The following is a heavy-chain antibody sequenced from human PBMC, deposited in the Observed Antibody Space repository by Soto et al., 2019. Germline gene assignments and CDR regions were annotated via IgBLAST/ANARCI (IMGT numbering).Heavy chain of an antibody. J-gene: IGHJ6*02. CDR1: GFTFSSYA. Sequence: GGSLRLSCAASGFTFSSYAMSWVRQAPGKGLEWVSAISGSGGSTYYADSVKGRFTISRDNSKNTLYLQMNSLRAEDTAVYYCAKGRSYYYYYGVDVWGQGTTVTVSS. CDR2: ISGSGGST. V-gene: IGHV3-23*01. CDR3: AKGRSYYYYYGVDV.